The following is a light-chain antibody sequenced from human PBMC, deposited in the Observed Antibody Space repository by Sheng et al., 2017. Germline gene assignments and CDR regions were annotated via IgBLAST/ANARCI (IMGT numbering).Light chain of an antibody. CDR1: QSVSNSY. CDR2: GAS. V-gene: IGKV3-20*01. J-gene: IGKJ2*03. Sequence: EVVVTQSPGTLSLSPGERATLSCRASQSVSNSYLAWYQQKPGQAPRLLIYGASSRATGIPDRFSGSGSGTDFTLTISRLEPEDFAVYYCQQYNKWPPGFGQGTKLEIK. CDR3: QQYNKWPPG.